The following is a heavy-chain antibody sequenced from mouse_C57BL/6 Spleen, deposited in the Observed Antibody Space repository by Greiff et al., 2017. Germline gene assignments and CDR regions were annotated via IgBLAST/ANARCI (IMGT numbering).Heavy chain of an antibody. Sequence: VQLQQSGAELVRPGASVKLSCTASGFTIKDYYMHWVKQRPEQGLEWIGRIDPEDGDTDSAPQFQGKATMTADTSSNTAYLQLSSLTSEDTAVYYCTSYDPCADWGQGTLVTVSA. CDR3: TSYDPCAD. D-gene: IGHD2-3*01. CDR1: GFTIKDYY. J-gene: IGHJ3*01. V-gene: IGHV14-1*01. CDR2: IDPEDGDT.